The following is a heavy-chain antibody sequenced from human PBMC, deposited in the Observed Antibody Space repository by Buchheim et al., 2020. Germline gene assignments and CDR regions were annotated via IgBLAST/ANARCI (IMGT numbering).Heavy chain of an antibody. Sequence: VQLLESGGGLVQPGGSLRLSCAASGFTFSSYAMHWVRQAPGKGLEWVAVISYDGSNKYYADSVKGRFTISRDNSKNTLYLQMNSLRAEDTAVYYCARDRSSYWSSSSLVGSLPGDVWGQGTT. J-gene: IGHJ6*02. CDR1: GFTFSSYA. D-gene: IGHD6-6*01. CDR2: ISYDGSNK. CDR3: ARDRSSYWSSSSLVGSLPGDV. V-gene: IGHV3-30-3*01.